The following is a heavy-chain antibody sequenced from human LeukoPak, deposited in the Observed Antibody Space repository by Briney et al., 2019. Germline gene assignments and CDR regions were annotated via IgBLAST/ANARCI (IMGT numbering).Heavy chain of an antibody. CDR3: ARSDPGYCGGDCLYYFDY. V-gene: IGHV3-48*04. J-gene: IGHJ4*02. Sequence: GGSLRLSCAASGFTFSSYSMNWVRQAPGKGLEWVSYISSSSSTIYYADSVKGRFTISRDNAKNSLYLQMNSLRAEDTAVYYCARSDPGYCGGDCLYYFDYWGQGTLVTVSS. CDR1: GFTFSSYS. D-gene: IGHD2-21*02. CDR2: ISSSSSTI.